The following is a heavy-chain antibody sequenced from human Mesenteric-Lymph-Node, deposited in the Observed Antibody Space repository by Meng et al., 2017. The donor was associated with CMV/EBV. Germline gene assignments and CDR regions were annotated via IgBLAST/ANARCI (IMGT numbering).Heavy chain of an antibody. Sequence: GGSLRLSCKASGYTFISSWVGWARQMPGKGLEWMGIIYPRDSDTRYNPSFEGHVTLSVDNSISTAYVLWSSLKASDTAMYFCARLTGNYLASDSWGQGTLVTVSS. CDR2: IYPRDSDT. D-gene: IGHD1-26*01. CDR1: GYTFISSW. V-gene: IGHV5-51*01. J-gene: IGHJ5*01. CDR3: ARLTGNYLASDS.